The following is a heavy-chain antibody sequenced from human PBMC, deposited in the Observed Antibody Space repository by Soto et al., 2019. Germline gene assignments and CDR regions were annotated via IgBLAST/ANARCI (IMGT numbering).Heavy chain of an antibody. J-gene: IGHJ4*02. D-gene: IGHD1-1*01. V-gene: IGHV5-51*01. CDR1: GYSFSNYW. CDR3: ARPVNNLEFDY. Sequence: PGESLKISCQGSGYSFSNYWIGWVRQMPGKGLEWMGIIYPDDSETRYSPSFQGQVTFSADKSIATAYLEWDSLKASDTAMYYCARPVNNLEFDYWGQGTLVTVSS. CDR2: IYPDDSET.